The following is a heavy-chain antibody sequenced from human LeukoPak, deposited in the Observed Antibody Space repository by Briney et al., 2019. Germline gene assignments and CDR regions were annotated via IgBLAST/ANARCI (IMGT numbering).Heavy chain of an antibody. CDR3: ARGAKGSSGWYYFDY. CDR2: IYSGGST. D-gene: IGHD6-19*01. Sequence: PGGSLRLSCAASGFTVSSNYMSWVRQAPGKGLEWVSVIYSGGSTYYADSVKGRFTISRDNSKNTLYLQMNSLRAEDTAVYYCARGAKGSSGWYYFDYWGQGTLVTVSS. CDR1: GFTVSSNY. J-gene: IGHJ4*02. V-gene: IGHV3-66*02.